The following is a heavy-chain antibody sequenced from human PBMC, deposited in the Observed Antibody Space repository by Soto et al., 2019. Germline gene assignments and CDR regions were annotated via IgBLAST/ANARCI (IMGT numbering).Heavy chain of an antibody. V-gene: IGHV1-8*01. J-gene: IGHJ6*02. CDR3: ATRYPSSWFRSGYYYGLDV. D-gene: IGHD6-13*01. CDR1: GYTFTSYD. Sequence: QVQLVQSGAEVKRPGASVKVSCKASGYTFTSYDIDWVRQATGQGLEWMGRMDPSSGHTDYAQKFQGRVTMTRNTAIRTAYMELSSLRSDDTAVYYCATRYPSSWFRSGYYYGLDVWGQGTAVTVSS. CDR2: MDPSSGHT.